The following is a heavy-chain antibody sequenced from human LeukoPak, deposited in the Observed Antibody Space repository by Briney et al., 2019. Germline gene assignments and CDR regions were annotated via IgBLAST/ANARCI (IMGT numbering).Heavy chain of an antibody. V-gene: IGHV3-30*18. CDR1: GFTFSSYG. CDR2: ISYDGSNK. CDR3: AKDKNYYDSSGYLDY. Sequence: GGSLRLSCAASGFTFSSYGMHWVRQAPGKGLEWVAVISYDGSNKYYADSVKGRFTISRDNSKNTLYLQMNSLRAEDTAVYYCAKDKNYYDSSGYLDYWGQGTLVTVSS. J-gene: IGHJ4*02. D-gene: IGHD3-22*01.